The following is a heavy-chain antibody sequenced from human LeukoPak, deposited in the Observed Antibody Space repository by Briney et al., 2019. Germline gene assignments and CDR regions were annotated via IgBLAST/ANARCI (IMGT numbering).Heavy chain of an antibody. Sequence: SETLSLTCAVYGGSFSGYYWSWIRQPPGKGLEWIGEINHSGSTNYNPSLKSRVTISVDTSKNQFSLKLSSVTAADTAVYYCARSRVRGVRVGYWGQGTLVTVSS. CDR2: INHSGST. V-gene: IGHV4-34*01. CDR1: GGSFSGYY. J-gene: IGHJ4*02. D-gene: IGHD3-10*01. CDR3: ARSRVRGVRVGY.